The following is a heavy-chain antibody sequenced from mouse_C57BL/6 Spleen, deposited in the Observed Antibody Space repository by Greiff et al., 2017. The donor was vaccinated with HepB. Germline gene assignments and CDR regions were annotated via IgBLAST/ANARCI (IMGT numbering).Heavy chain of an antibody. Sequence: QVQLKQSGAELMKPGASVKLSCKATGYTFTGYWIEWVKQRPGHGLEWIGEILPGSGSTNYNEKFKGKATFTADTSSNTAYMQLSSLTTEDSAIYYWARLQLGSPFDYWGQGTTLTVSS. CDR3: ARLQLGSPFDY. J-gene: IGHJ2*01. D-gene: IGHD4-1*02. CDR2: ILPGSGST. CDR1: GYTFTGYW. V-gene: IGHV1-9*01.